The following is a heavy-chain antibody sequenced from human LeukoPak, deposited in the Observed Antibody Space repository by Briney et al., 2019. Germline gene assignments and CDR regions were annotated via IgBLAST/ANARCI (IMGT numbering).Heavy chain of an antibody. Sequence: SETLSLTCTVSSGSIKNSNYYWGWIRQPPGKGLEWIGEINHSGSTNYNPSLKSRVTISVDTSKNQFSLKLSSATAADTAVYYCARDKITFGAFDIWGQGTMVTVSS. CDR1: SGSIKNSNYY. D-gene: IGHD3-16*01. J-gene: IGHJ3*02. CDR2: INHSGST. CDR3: ARDKITFGAFDI. V-gene: IGHV4-39*07.